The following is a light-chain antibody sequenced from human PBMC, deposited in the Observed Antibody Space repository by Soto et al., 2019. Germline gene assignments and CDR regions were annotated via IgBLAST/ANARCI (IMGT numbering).Light chain of an antibody. Sequence: QSALTQPPSVSAAPGQKVTISCSGSSSNIGNNYVYWYQQLPGTAPKLLIYDNNNRPSGIPDRFSGSKSGTSATLGITGLQTGDEADYYCGTWDSSLSAGVFGGGTKLTVL. CDR3: GTWDSSLSAGV. J-gene: IGLJ2*01. V-gene: IGLV1-51*01. CDR2: DNN. CDR1: SSNIGNNY.